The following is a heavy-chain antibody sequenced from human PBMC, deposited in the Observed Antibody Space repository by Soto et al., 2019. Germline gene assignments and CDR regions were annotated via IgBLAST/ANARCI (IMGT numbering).Heavy chain of an antibody. CDR1: GASIRSTDYY. V-gene: IGHV4-30-4*01. CDR2: VYYTGST. Sequence: SETLSLTCTVSGASIRSTDYYWSWIRQAPGKGLEWIGYVYYTGSTYYNPSLMSRLTISVDTSKNQFSLKLTSVTAAETTVYYCVRTAREGAVAPHWFDRWGQGTQVTVSS. D-gene: IGHD2-21*02. CDR3: VRTAREGAVAPHWFDR. J-gene: IGHJ5*02.